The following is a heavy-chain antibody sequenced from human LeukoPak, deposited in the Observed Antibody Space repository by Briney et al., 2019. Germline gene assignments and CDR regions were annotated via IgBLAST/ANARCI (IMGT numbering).Heavy chain of an antibody. CDR2: ISGSGGNT. Sequence: GASLRLSCAASGFTFSSYAMSWARQAPGKGLEWVSDISGSGGNTYYADSVKGRFTISRDNSKNTLSLQMNNLRAEDTAVYYCAKGYDFLDYWGQGTLVTVSS. V-gene: IGHV3-23*01. CDR1: GFTFSSYA. CDR3: AKGYDFLDY. J-gene: IGHJ4*02. D-gene: IGHD3-3*01.